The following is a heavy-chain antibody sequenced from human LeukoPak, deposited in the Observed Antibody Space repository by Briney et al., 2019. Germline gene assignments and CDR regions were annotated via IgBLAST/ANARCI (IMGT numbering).Heavy chain of an antibody. CDR1: GFAFSNYS. D-gene: IGHD6-13*01. CDR3: ARVPNSSSWPRAAYYYYYGMDV. V-gene: IGHV3-21*01. CDR2: ISYSGNYI. Sequence: GGSPRLSCAASGFAFSNYSMDWVRQAPGKGLEWVSSISYSGNYIYYADSVKGRFTISRDNAKNSLYLQMKNLRVEDTAVYYCARVPNSSSWPRAAYYYYYGMDVWGQGTTVTVSS. J-gene: IGHJ6*02.